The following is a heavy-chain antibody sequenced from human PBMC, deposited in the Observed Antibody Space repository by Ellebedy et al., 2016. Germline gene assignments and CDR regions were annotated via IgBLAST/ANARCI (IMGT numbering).Heavy chain of an antibody. CDR1: GFTFSTFW. CDR3: ARDNSRKDDY. J-gene: IGHJ4*02. CDR2: INADGSLK. Sequence: GGSLRLSCSVSGFTFSTFWMTWVRQAPGKGLEWVANINADGSLKNYEDSVKGRFTISRDNAKNSLFLQMNSLRVEDTAVYYCARDNSRKDDYWGQGTLVTVSS. D-gene: IGHD6-13*01. V-gene: IGHV3-7*03.